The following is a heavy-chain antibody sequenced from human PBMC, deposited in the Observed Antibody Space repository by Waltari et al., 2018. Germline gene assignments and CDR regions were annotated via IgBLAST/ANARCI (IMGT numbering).Heavy chain of an antibody. V-gene: IGHV3-7*01. CDR1: GFTYSSVW. Sequence: EVQVVESGGGLVQPGGSVRSSCAPSGFTYSSVWMSWVRQAPGKGLEWVANIKQDGSEKYYVDSVKGRFTISRDNAKNSLYLQMNSLRVEDTAVYYCARGIADYWGQGTLVTVSS. CDR3: ARGIADY. CDR2: IKQDGSEK. J-gene: IGHJ4*02. D-gene: IGHD6-13*01.